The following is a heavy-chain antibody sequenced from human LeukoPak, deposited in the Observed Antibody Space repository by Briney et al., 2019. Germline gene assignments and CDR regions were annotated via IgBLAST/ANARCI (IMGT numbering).Heavy chain of an antibody. Sequence: GGSLRLSCEGSGFSVSTKYMNWVRQAPGKGLEWVSILYSGSSTYYTDSVKGRFTVSRDDSKNTLYLHMNSLGVGDTAVYYCARVGDHYHWYLDVWGRGTLVTVSS. CDR2: LYSGSST. V-gene: IGHV3-53*01. J-gene: IGHJ2*01. CDR1: GFSVSTKY. D-gene: IGHD3-10*01. CDR3: ARVGDHYHWYLDV.